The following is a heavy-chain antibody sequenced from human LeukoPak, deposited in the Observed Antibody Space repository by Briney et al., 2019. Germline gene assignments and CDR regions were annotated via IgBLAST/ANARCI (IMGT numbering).Heavy chain of an antibody. V-gene: IGHV3-15*01. CDR1: GFTFSNAW. D-gene: IGHD2-2*01. CDR2: IKSKTDGGTT. Sequence: GGSLRFSCAASGFTFSNAWMSWVRQAPGKGLEWVGRIKSKTDGGTTDYAAPVKGRFTISRDDSKNTLYLQMNSLKTEDTAVYYCTTDREYQLPFDYWGQGTLVTVSS. CDR3: TTDREYQLPFDY. J-gene: IGHJ4*02.